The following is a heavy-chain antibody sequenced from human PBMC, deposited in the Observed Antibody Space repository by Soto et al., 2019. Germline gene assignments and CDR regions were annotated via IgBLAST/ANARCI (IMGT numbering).Heavy chain of an antibody. D-gene: IGHD3-9*01. V-gene: IGHV4-39*01. Sequence: SETLSLTCTVSGGSISSSSYYWGWIRQPPGKGLEWIGSIYYSGSTYYNPSLKSRVTISVDTSKNQFSLKLSSVTAADTAVYYCARQILDYDILTGYMNWFDPWGQGTLVTVSS. CDR1: GGSISSSSYY. CDR2: IYYSGST. J-gene: IGHJ5*02. CDR3: ARQILDYDILTGYMNWFDP.